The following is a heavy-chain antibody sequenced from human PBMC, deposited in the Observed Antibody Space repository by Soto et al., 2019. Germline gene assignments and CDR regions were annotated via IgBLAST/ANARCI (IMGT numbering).Heavy chain of an antibody. Sequence: TLSLTCTVSGDSFSGYYWTWIRQPAGKGLEWIGRVYTSGRTDYNPSLKSRVIVSVDTSRNQFSLKVTSVTAEDTAVYYCAKDLGLGYSYGYYWGQGTLVTVSS. D-gene: IGHD5-18*01. CDR3: AKDLGLGYSYGYY. V-gene: IGHV4-4*07. CDR1: GDSFSGYY. J-gene: IGHJ4*02. CDR2: VYTSGRT.